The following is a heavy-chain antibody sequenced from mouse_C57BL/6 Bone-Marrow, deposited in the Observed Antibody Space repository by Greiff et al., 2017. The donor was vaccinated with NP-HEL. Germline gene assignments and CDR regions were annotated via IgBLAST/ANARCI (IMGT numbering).Heavy chain of an antibody. J-gene: IGHJ1*03. V-gene: IGHV1-59*01. CDR3: ARPYDGYYDFDV. Sequence: QVHVKQPGAELVRPGTSVKLSCKASGYTFTSYWMHWVKQRPGQGLEWIGVIDPSDSYTNYNQKFKGKATLTVDTSSSTAYMQLSSLTSEDSAVYYCARPYDGYYDFDVWGTGTTVTVSS. D-gene: IGHD2-3*01. CDR2: IDPSDSYT. CDR1: GYTFTSYW.